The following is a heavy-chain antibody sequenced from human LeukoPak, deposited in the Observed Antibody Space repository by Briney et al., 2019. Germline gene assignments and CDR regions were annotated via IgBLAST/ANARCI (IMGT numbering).Heavy chain of an antibody. CDR1: GFTFSSYS. CDR2: ISSSSGYI. V-gene: IGHV3-21*01. CDR3: ARDGLELCSVPDY. D-gene: IGHD3-16*01. Sequence: PGGSLRLSCAASGFTFSSYSMNWVRQAPGKGLEWVSSISSSSGYIYYADSVKGRFTISRDNAKNSLYLQMNSLRAEDTAVYYCARDGLELCSVPDYWGQGTLVTVSS. J-gene: IGHJ4*02.